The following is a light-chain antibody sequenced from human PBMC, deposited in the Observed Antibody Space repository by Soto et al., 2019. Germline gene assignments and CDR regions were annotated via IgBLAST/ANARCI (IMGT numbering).Light chain of an antibody. J-gene: IGKJ4*01. CDR2: GAS. V-gene: IGKV3-20*01. Sequence: EIVLTQSPGTLSLSPGARAPLSCRASQSISDTLAWYQQKPGQAPSLLIYGASRRATGFPARFSGSGSGAVFTLTISRLEPEDFAVYYCEQYGSSPGTFGGGTKVDIK. CDR3: EQYGSSPGT. CDR1: QSISDT.